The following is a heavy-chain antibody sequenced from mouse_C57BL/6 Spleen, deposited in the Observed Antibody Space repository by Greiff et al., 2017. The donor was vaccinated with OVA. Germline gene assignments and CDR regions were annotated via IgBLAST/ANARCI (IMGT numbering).Heavy chain of an antibody. Sequence: VMLVESGPGLVAPSQSLSITCTVSGFSLTSYGVDWVRQPPGKGLEWLGVIWGGGSTNYNSALMSRLSISKDNSKRQVFLKMNSLQTDDTAMYYCAKRDYSNYGGSFAYWGQGTLVTVSA. CDR3: AKRDYSNYGGSFAY. D-gene: IGHD2-5*01. CDR1: GFSLTSYG. V-gene: IGHV2-9*01. CDR2: IWGGGST. J-gene: IGHJ3*01.